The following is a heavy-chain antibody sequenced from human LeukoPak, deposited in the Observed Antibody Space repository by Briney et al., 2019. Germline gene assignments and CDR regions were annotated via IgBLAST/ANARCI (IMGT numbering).Heavy chain of an antibody. D-gene: IGHD3-22*01. V-gene: IGHV3-23*01. CDR2: ISGSGGST. CDR1: GFTFSTYA. Sequence: GGSLRLSCAASGFTFSTYAMRWVRQAPGKGLEWVAGISGSGGSTYYADSVKGRFTISSDKSKNTLYMQMNSLRAEDTALHYCAKGSRDSTSYCFDSWGRGTLVTVS. CDR3: AKGSRDSTSYCFDS. J-gene: IGHJ4*02.